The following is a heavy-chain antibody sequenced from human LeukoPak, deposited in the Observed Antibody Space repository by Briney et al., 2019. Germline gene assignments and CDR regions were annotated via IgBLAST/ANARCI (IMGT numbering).Heavy chain of an antibody. J-gene: IGHJ4*02. CDR1: GGSVSSSIYY. D-gene: IGHD6-13*01. Sequence: SETLSLTCTVSGGSVSSSIYYWGWIRQPPGKGLEWIGSIYYSGSTSYNPSLKSRVTISVDTSKNQFSLKLSSVTAADTAVYYCARVFSSWYFDYWGQGTLVTVSS. CDR2: IYYSGST. CDR3: ARVFSSWYFDY. V-gene: IGHV4-39*01.